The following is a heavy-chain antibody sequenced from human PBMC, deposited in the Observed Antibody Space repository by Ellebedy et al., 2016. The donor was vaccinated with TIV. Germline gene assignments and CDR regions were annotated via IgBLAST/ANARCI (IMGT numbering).Heavy chain of an antibody. V-gene: IGHV4-39*01. CDR1: GGSISSSSHY. Sequence: GSLRLPCSVSGGSISSSSHYWGWIRQPPGKGLEWIGSIYYTGSTYYNPSLKRRVTISVDTSKNQFSLNLNSLTAADTAVYYCARQGPSITMVRGVNWFDPWGQGTLVTVSS. CDR3: ARQGPSITMVRGVNWFDP. J-gene: IGHJ5*02. D-gene: IGHD3-10*01. CDR2: IYYTGST.